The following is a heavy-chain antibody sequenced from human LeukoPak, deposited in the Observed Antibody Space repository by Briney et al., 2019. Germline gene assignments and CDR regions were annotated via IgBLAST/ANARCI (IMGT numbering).Heavy chain of an antibody. CDR2: INSNSGGT. Sequence: ASVKVSCKASGYTFTGYYIHWVRQAPGQGLEWMGWINSNSGGTYYAQSFQDRVTMTRDTSISTAYMELSRLRSDDTAVYYCARAALGVWFGEPVGGPTEYWGQGTLVTVSS. CDR3: ARAALGVWFGEPVGGPTEY. D-gene: IGHD3-10*01. V-gene: IGHV1-2*02. J-gene: IGHJ4*02. CDR1: GYTFTGYY.